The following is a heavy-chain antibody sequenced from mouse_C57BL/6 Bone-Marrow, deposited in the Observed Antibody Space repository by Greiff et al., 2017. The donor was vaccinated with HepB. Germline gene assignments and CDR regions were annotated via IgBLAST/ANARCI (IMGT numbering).Heavy chain of an antibody. D-gene: IGHD2-4*01. CDR1: GYAFSSYW. V-gene: IGHV1-80*01. J-gene: IGHJ3*01. CDR3: ARGGGLRRGTSFAY. CDR2: IYPGDGDT. Sequence: QVQLKQSGAELVKPGASVKISCKASGYAFSSYWMNWVKQRPGKGLEWIGQIYPGDGDTNYNGKFKGKATLTADKSSSTAYMQLRSLTSEDSAVYFCARGGGLRRGTSFAYWGQGTLVTVSA.